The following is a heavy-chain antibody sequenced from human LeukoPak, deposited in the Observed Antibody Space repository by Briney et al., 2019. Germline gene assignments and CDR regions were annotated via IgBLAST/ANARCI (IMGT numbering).Heavy chain of an antibody. V-gene: IGHV3-74*01. Sequence: GGSLRLSCAASGFTFTNYWMNWIRQVRGKGLEWVSHISNDGSDTDYADSVKGRFTISRDNAKNTLYLQMRSLRAEDTAVYYCVRYFYGSGSYDYWGQGTLLTVSS. CDR1: GFTFTNYW. CDR2: ISNDGSDT. CDR3: VRYFYGSGSYDY. J-gene: IGHJ4*02. D-gene: IGHD3-10*01.